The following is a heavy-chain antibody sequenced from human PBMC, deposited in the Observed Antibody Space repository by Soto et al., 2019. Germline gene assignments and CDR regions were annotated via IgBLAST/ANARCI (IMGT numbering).Heavy chain of an antibody. CDR2: INHSGST. Sequence: SETLSLTCAVYGGSFSGYYWSWIRQPPGKGLEWIGEINHSGSTNYNPSLKSRVTISVDTSKNQFSLKLSSVTAADTAVYYCARGRDNAFDIWGQGTMVTVSS. CDR1: GGSFSGYY. V-gene: IGHV4-34*01. J-gene: IGHJ3*02. CDR3: ARGRDNAFDI. D-gene: IGHD3-9*01.